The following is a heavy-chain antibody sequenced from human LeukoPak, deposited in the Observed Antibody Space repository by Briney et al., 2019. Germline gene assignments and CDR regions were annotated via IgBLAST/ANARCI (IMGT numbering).Heavy chain of an antibody. CDR3: ARDRWEPRQDY. CDR2: INQDGSEK. Sequence: PGGSLRLSCAASGFTFSTYWMSWVRQAPGKGLEWVANINQDGSEKYYVDSVKGRFTISRGNAKNSLYLQMNSLRAEDTAVYYCARDRWEPRQDYWGQGTLVTVSS. CDR1: GFTFSTYW. J-gene: IGHJ4*02. D-gene: IGHD1-26*01. V-gene: IGHV3-7*01.